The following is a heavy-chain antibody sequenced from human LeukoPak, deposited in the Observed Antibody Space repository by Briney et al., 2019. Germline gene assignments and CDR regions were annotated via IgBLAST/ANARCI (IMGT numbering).Heavy chain of an antibody. CDR1: GYTFTGYD. Sequence: GASVKVSCKASGYTFTGYDINWVRQAPGQGLEWMGIINPSGGSTSYAQKFQGRVTMTRDTSTSTVYMELSSLRSEDTAVYYCARGGGPYYDFWSGYQNYFDYWGQGTLVTVSS. D-gene: IGHD3-3*01. J-gene: IGHJ4*02. CDR2: INPSGGST. CDR3: ARGGGPYYDFWSGYQNYFDY. V-gene: IGHV1-46*01.